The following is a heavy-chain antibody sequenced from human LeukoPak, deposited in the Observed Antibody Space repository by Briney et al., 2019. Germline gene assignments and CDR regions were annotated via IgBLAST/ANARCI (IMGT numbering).Heavy chain of an antibody. CDR1: GGSFSGYY. Sequence: PSETLSLTCAVYGGSFSGYYWSWIRQPPGKGLEWIGSIYYSGSTYYNPSLKSRVTISVDTSKNQFSLKLSSVTAADTAVYYCASGYGDYGLWGQGTLVTVSS. CDR3: ASGYGDYGL. V-gene: IGHV4-34*01. D-gene: IGHD4-17*01. CDR2: IYYSGST. J-gene: IGHJ4*02.